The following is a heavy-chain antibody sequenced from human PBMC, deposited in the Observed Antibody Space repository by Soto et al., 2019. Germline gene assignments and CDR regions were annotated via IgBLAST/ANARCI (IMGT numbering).Heavy chain of an antibody. CDR3: AKERLGATPFDQ. Sequence: GGSLRLSCAASGFTFNTYAMNWVRQAPGKGLEWVSGITGGGGSTYYADSVKGRFTISRDNSKNTLFLQMNSLRADDTAAYYCAKERLGATPFDQWGQGTLVTVSS. J-gene: IGHJ4*02. CDR1: GFTFNTYA. CDR2: ITGGGGST. V-gene: IGHV3-23*01. D-gene: IGHD1-26*01.